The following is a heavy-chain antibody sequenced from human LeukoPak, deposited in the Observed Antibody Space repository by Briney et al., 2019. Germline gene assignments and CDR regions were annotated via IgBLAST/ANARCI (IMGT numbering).Heavy chain of an antibody. CDR1: GFTFSSYW. V-gene: IGHV3-7*01. D-gene: IGHD3-10*01. CDR3: ARESQHSLWLPDY. J-gene: IGHJ4*02. CDR2: IKQDGSEK. Sequence: GGSLRLSCAASGFTFSSYWMSWVRQAPGKGLEWVANIKQDGSEKYYVDSVKGRFTISRDNAKNSLYLQMNSLRAEDTAVYYCARESQHSLWLPDYWGQGTLVTVSS.